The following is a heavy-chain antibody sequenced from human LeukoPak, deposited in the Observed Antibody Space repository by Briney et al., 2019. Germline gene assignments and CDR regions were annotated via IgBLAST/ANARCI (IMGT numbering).Heavy chain of an antibody. CDR2: ISSSSSYI. Sequence: GGSLRLSCAASGFTFSDYYMSWIRQAPGKGLEWVSSISSSSSYIYYADSVKGRFTISRDNDKNSLYLQMNSLRAEDTAVYYCARDGSRYSSSWFDYWGQGTLVTVSS. D-gene: IGHD6-13*01. CDR1: GFTFSDYY. J-gene: IGHJ4*02. CDR3: ARDGSRYSSSWFDY. V-gene: IGHV3-11*06.